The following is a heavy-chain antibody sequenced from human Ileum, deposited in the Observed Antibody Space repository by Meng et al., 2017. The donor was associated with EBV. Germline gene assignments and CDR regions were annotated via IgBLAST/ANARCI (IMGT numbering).Heavy chain of an antibody. Sequence: VGAKEEGPEMGKPSESLSLRCAVLGGVNSRSDGGSWVRQPPGKGLEWIGETSHSGSTNYSPSLKSRVTISLDKSKNQLSLKLNSVTAADTAVYYCASSDYYRSDYWGQGTLVTVSS. CDR2: TSHSGST. V-gene: IGHV4-4*02. CDR3: ASSDYYRSDY. J-gene: IGHJ4*02. CDR1: GGVNSRSDG. D-gene: IGHD3-22*01.